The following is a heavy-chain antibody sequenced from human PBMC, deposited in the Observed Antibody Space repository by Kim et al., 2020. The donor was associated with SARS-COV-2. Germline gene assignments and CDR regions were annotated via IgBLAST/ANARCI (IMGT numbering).Heavy chain of an antibody. CDR2: MNPNSGNT. J-gene: IGHJ6*02. CDR3: ASRGSYSSSWYAYSSGWYEDGMDV. V-gene: IGHV1-8*01. D-gene: IGHD6-13*01. CDR1: GYTFTSYD. Sequence: ASVKVSCKASGYTFTSYDINWVRQATGQGLEWMGWMNPNSGNTGYAQKFQGRVTMTRNTSISTAYMELSSLRSEDTAVYYCASRGSYSSSWYAYSSGWYEDGMDVWGQGTTVTVSS.